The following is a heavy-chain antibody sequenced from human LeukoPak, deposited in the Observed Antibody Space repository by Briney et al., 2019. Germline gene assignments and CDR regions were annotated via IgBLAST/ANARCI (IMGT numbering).Heavy chain of an antibody. Sequence: GGSLRLSCAASGFTFSSYAMSWVRQAPGKGLEWVSAISGSGGSTYYADSVKGRLTISRDNSKNTLYLQMNSLRAEDTAVYYCAKDPSLAVAGPEESDYWGQGTLVTVSS. CDR3: AKDPSLAVAGPEESDY. CDR1: GFTFSSYA. CDR2: ISGSGGST. D-gene: IGHD6-19*01. V-gene: IGHV3-23*01. J-gene: IGHJ4*02.